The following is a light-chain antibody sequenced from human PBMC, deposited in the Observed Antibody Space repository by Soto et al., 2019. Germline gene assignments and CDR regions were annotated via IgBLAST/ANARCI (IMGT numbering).Light chain of an antibody. V-gene: IGKV3-20*01. CDR2: GAS. Sequence: EIVMTQSPATLSVSPGERATLSCMASQSVSSSYLAWYQQRPGQAPRLVIHGASSRATGIPDRFSGSGSGTDFTLTISRLEPEDFAVYYCRQYGSSLTFGQGTKVDI. CDR3: RQYGSSLT. J-gene: IGKJ1*01. CDR1: QSVSSSY.